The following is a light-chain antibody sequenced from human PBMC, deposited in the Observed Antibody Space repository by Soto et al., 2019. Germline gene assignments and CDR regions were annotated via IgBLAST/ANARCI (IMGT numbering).Light chain of an antibody. CDR2: AAS. CDR1: QGINNM. V-gene: IGKV1-12*01. Sequence: DIQMTQSPSSVSASVGDRVTITCRASQGINNMLAWYQQKPGKAPRLLISAASTLQSGVPSGFSGSASGRDFTLTISSLQHEDSATYYCQQANRFPLTFGGGTRVEIK. J-gene: IGKJ4*01. CDR3: QQANRFPLT.